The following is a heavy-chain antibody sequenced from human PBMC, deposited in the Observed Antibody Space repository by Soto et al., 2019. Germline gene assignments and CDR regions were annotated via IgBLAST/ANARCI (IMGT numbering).Heavy chain of an antibody. CDR1: GASFGTYY. J-gene: IGHJ4*02. D-gene: IGHD1-26*01. V-gene: IGHV4-59*01. CDR3: AREGGGYRFDY. Sequence: QVQLQESGPGLVKPSETLSLTCAVSGASFGTYYWSWIRQPPGKGLEWIGYIFYSGHLKYNPSLKGPLTIPGDPSKNQISLKLPSVPAADTAVYYWAREGGGYRFDYWGQGTLVTVSS. CDR2: IFYSGHL.